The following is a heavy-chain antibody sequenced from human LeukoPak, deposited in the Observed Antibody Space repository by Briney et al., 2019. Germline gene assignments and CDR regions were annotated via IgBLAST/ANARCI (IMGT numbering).Heavy chain of an antibody. CDR1: GGSFSGYY. Sequence: PSETLSLTCAVYGGSFSGYYWSWIRQPPGKGLEWIGEINHSGSTNYNPSLKSRVTISVDTSKNQFSLKLSSVTAADTAVYYCARRPVVADNPLFDYWGQGTLVTVSS. CDR3: ARRPVVADNPLFDY. D-gene: IGHD2-15*01. V-gene: IGHV4-34*01. J-gene: IGHJ4*02. CDR2: INHSGST.